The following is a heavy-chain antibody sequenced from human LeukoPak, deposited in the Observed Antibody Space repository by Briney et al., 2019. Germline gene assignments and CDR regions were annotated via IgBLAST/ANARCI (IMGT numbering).Heavy chain of an antibody. CDR3: AKEKKYYYDSSGYPGYDY. CDR2: ISSDGNIA. D-gene: IGHD3-22*01. Sequence: GGSLRLSCAASGFTFSNYWMHWVRQAPGEGLVWVSRISSDGNIARYADSVKGRFTISRDNAKNTLYLQMNSLRAEDTAVYYCAKEKKYYYDSSGYPGYDYWGQGTLVTVSS. V-gene: IGHV3-74*01. J-gene: IGHJ4*02. CDR1: GFTFSNYW.